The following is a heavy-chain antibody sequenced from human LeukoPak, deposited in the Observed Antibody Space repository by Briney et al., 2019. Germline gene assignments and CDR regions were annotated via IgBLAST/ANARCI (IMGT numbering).Heavy chain of an antibody. Sequence: SETLSLTCAVYGGSFSGYYWSWIRQPPGKGLEWIGEINHSGSTYYNPSLKSRVTISVDTSKNQFSLKLSSVTAADTAVYYCARLRRDGYNYLDYWGQGTLVTVSS. CDR3: ARLRRDGYNYLDY. D-gene: IGHD5-24*01. CDR1: GGSFSGYY. CDR2: INHSGST. V-gene: IGHV4-34*01. J-gene: IGHJ4*02.